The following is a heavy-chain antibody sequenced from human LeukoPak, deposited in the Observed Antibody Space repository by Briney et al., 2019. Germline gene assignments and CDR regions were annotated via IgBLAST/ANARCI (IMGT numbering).Heavy chain of an antibody. J-gene: IGHJ4*02. Sequence: GGSLRLSCAASGFTFTTYGMNWVRQAPGKGLEWVANIKQDGSEKYYVDSVKGRFTISRDNAKNSLYLQMNSLRAEDTAVYYCAKDPDEYRLGPPDYWGQGTLVTVSS. D-gene: IGHD6-6*01. V-gene: IGHV3-7*03. CDR1: GFTFTTYG. CDR3: AKDPDEYRLGPPDY. CDR2: IKQDGSEK.